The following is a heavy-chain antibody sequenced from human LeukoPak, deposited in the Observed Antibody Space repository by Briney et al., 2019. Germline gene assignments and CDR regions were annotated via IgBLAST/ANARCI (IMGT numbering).Heavy chain of an antibody. D-gene: IGHD3-22*01. CDR1: GFTFSSYG. CDR3: ARSHNYYDSSGYPLNDAFDI. J-gene: IGHJ3*02. CDR2: IWYDGSNK. Sequence: PGGSLRLSCAASGFTFSSYGMHWVRQAPGKGLEWVAVIWYDGSNKYYADSVKGRFTISRDNSKNTLYLQMNSLRAEDTAVYYCARSHNYYDSSGYPLNDAFDIWGQGTMVTVSS. V-gene: IGHV3-33*01.